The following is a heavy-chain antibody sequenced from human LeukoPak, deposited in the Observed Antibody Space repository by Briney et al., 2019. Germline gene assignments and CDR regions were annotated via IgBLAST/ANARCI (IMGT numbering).Heavy chain of an antibody. CDR3: ARGVLWFGEGAFDI. CDR1: GFTFSSYS. J-gene: IGHJ3*02. Sequence: GGSLRLSCAASGFTFSSYSMNWVRQAPGKGLEWVSCISTTSSYIYYADSVKGRFTISRDNAKNSLYLQMNSLRAKDTAVYYCARGVLWFGEGAFDIWGQGTMVTVSS. CDR2: ISTTSSYI. D-gene: IGHD3-10*01. V-gene: IGHV3-21*01.